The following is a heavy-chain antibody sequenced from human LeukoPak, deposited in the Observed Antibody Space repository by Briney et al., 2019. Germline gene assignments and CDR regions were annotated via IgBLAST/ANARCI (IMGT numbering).Heavy chain of an antibody. CDR1: GFTFSSYP. Sequence: GGSLRLSCAASGFTFSSYPMSWVRQAPGKGLEWVSAIAGGGGSTYYADSVKGRFTISRDNSKNTLYLQVNSLGAEDTAVYYCAKGPDKGALDYWGQGTLVTVSS. CDR3: AKGPDKGALDY. J-gene: IGHJ4*02. V-gene: IGHV3-23*01. CDR2: IAGGGGST.